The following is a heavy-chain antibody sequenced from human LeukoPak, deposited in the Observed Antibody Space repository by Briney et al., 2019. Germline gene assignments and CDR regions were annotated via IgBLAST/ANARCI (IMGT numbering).Heavy chain of an antibody. J-gene: IGHJ4*02. Sequence: PGGSLRLSCAASGFTFSSYVMHWVRQSPGKGREGVTFIRYDGSNKYYADSVKGRFTISRDNSNNTLYLQMNSLRAEDTAVYYCAKGRYYGSGSYSNLFDYWGQGTLVTVSS. CDR3: AKGRYYGSGSYSNLFDY. CDR2: IRYDGSNK. D-gene: IGHD3-10*01. CDR1: GFTFSSYV. V-gene: IGHV3-30*02.